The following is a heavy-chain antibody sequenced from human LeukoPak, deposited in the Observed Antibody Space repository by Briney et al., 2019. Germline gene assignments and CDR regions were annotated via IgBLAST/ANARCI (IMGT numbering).Heavy chain of an antibody. V-gene: IGHV4-39*01. Sequence: PSETLSLTCTVSGGSTRSSDYYWGWIRQPPGKELEWIGSIYYSGSSYHNPSLKSRVTISVDTSKNQFSLKLSSVTAADTAVYYCARSNWGYYYFDYWGQGTPVTVS. D-gene: IGHD7-27*01. CDR2: IYYSGSS. CDR1: GGSTRSSDYY. J-gene: IGHJ4*02. CDR3: ARSNWGYYYFDY.